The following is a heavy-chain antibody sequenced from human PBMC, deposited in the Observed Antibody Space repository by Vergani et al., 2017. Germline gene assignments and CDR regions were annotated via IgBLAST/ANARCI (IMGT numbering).Heavy chain of an antibody. J-gene: IGHJ4*02. D-gene: IGHD6-13*01. CDR3: ARVRSSSWHYS. V-gene: IGHV3-23*04. Sequence: EVQLVESGGGLVQPGGSLRLSCAASGFTFSSYAMSWVRQAPGKGLEWVSAISGSGGSTYYADSVKGRFTISRDNAKNSLYLQMNSLRAEDTAVYYCARVRSSSWHYSWGQGTLVTVSS. CDR2: ISGSGGST. CDR1: GFTFSSYA.